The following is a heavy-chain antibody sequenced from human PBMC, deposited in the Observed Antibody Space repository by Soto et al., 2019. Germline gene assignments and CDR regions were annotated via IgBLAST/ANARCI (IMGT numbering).Heavy chain of an antibody. J-gene: IGHJ4*02. CDR1: GFTFSKFD. Sequence: GGSLRLSCEASGFTFSKFDMHWVRQPTGKGLEWVSTIGISGDTYYAVSVKGRFTISRDNAKNSLSLQMNSLRAGDTALYFCARGQEVGAHFFDSWGQGAQVTVSS. CDR2: IGISGDT. CDR3: ARGQEVGAHFFDS. D-gene: IGHD2-15*01. V-gene: IGHV3-13*04.